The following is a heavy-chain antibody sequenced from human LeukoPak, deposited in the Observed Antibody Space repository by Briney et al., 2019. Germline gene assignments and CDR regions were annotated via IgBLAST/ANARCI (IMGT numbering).Heavy chain of an antibody. CDR3: ARGVSEDYYYGMDV. J-gene: IGHJ6*02. CDR2: IYYSGST. Sequence: SETLSLTCTVSGGSISSYYWSWIRQPPGKGLGWIGYIYYSGSTNYNPSLKSRVTISVDTSKNQFSLKLSSGTAADTAVYYCARGVSEDYYYGMDVWGQGTTVTVSS. CDR1: GGSISSYY. V-gene: IGHV4-59*01.